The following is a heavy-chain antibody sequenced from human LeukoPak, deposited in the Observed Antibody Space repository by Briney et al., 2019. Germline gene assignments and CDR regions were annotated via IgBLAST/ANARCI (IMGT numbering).Heavy chain of an antibody. D-gene: IGHD3-22*01. V-gene: IGHV3-53*01. Sequence: GSLRLSCAASGFTVISNYMSWVRQAPGKGLEWVSVIYSGGSTYYADSVKGRFTISRDNSKNTLYLQMNSLRAEDTAVYYCARTRWWDSSGYYPLSFDYWGQGTLVTVSS. CDR2: IYSGGST. J-gene: IGHJ4*02. CDR1: GFTVISNY. CDR3: ARTRWWDSSGYYPLSFDY.